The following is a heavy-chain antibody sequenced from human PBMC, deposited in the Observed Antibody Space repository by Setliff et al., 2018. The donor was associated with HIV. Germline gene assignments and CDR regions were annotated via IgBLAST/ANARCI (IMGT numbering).Heavy chain of an antibody. Sequence: ASVKVSCKASGYTFTCYGISWVRQAPGQGLEWMGWISEYNGDTKYAQKLQGRVTMTKDTSTSTAYMELRSLRSDDTAVYYCARDSSFNMDVWGKGTTVTVSS. CDR2: ISEYNGDT. CDR1: GYTFTCYG. CDR3: ARDSSFNMDV. V-gene: IGHV1-18*01. J-gene: IGHJ6*03.